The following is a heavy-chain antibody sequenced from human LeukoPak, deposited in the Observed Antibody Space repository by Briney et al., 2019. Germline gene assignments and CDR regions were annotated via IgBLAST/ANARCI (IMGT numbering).Heavy chain of an antibody. CDR2: IYDSGDT. J-gene: IGHJ4*02. CDR1: GGSISSYY. CDR3: ARLSSEYSSSCLDS. D-gene: IGHD6-13*01. Sequence: PSETLSLTCTVSGGSISSYYWSWIRQPPGQGLEWIVYIYDSGDTNYNPSLKSRVTISVDTSKNPFSLKLTSVTAADTATYYCARLSSEYSSSCLDSWGQGALVTVSS. V-gene: IGHV4-59*08.